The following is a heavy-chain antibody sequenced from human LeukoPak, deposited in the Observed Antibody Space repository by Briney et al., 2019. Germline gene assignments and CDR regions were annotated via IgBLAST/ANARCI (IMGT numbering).Heavy chain of an antibody. CDR2: IFYSGSA. CDR1: GASISSGDYY. J-gene: IGHJ4*02. V-gene: IGHV4-30-4*01. D-gene: IGHD3-16*02. Sequence: SETLSLTCTVSGASISSGDYYWSWIRQPPGEGLEWIGSIFYSGSAYYRPSLKSRLTISIQRSDNQFSLRLSSVTAADTAVYYCATLSTPGATLDYWGQGTLVAVSS. CDR3: ATLSTPGATLDY.